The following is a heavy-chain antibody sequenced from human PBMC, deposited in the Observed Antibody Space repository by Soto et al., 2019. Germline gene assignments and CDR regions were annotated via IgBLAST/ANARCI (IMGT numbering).Heavy chain of an antibody. Sequence: QVQLVQSGAEVKKPGSSVKVSCKASGGTFNRYAISWVRQAPGQGLEWMGGIIPIFGIGNDAQRFQGRVTITADESTGIAYMELSSLRSEDTGVYYCARSAITLFGVVSIPPHYYSEMDVWGQGTTVTVSS. CDR3: ARSAITLFGVVSIPPHYYSEMDV. CDR1: GGTFNRYA. D-gene: IGHD3-3*01. J-gene: IGHJ6*02. V-gene: IGHV1-69*01. CDR2: IIPIFGIG.